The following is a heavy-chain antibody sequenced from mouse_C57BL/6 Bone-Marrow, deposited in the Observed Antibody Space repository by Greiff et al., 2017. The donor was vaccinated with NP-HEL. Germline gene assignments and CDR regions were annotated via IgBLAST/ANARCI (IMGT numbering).Heavy chain of an antibody. V-gene: IGHV1-64*01. Sequence: QVLLQQPGAELVKPGASVKLSCKASGYTFTSYWMHWVKQRPGQGLEWIGMIHPNSGSTNYNEKFKSKATLTVDKSSSTAYMQLRSLTSEDSAVYYCARGDYGSPLYWYFDVWGTGTTVTVSS. CDR1: GYTFTSYW. D-gene: IGHD1-1*01. J-gene: IGHJ1*03. CDR2: IHPNSGST. CDR3: ARGDYGSPLYWYFDV.